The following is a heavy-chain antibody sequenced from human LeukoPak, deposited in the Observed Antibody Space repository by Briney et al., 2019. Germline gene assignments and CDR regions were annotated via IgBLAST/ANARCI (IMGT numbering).Heavy chain of an antibody. Sequence: AGGSLRLSCAASGFTVSSNYMSWVRQAPAKGLEWVSVIYSGGSTYYADSVKGRFTISRDKSKNTLYLQMNSLRAEDTAVYYCAKEGWIQLWLDYWGQGTLVTVSS. CDR2: IYSGGST. CDR1: GFTVSSNY. V-gene: IGHV3-53*01. J-gene: IGHJ4*02. D-gene: IGHD5-18*01. CDR3: AKEGWIQLWLDY.